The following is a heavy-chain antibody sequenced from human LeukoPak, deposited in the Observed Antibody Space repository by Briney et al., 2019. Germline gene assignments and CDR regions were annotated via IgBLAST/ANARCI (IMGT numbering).Heavy chain of an antibody. D-gene: IGHD1-14*01. CDR3: AKATGYLL. Sequence: PGRSLRLSCAASRFTFSSYGMHWVRQAPGKGLEWVAVITYDGSNKYYADSVKGRFTISRDNSKNTLYLQMNSLRAEDTAVYYCAKATGYLLWGQGTLVIVSS. CDR1: RFTFSSYG. J-gene: IGHJ4*02. V-gene: IGHV3-30*18. CDR2: ITYDGSNK.